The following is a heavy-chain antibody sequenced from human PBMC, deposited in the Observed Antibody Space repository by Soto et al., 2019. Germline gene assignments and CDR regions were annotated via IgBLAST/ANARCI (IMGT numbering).Heavy chain of an antibody. CDR2: ITGSGGST. CDR1: GFTSGTYA. J-gene: IGHJ4*02. CDR3: AREYRTSSQFDY. Sequence: EVQLLEAGGGLVQPGGSLRLSCAASGFTSGTYAMSWVRQAPGKGLEWFSGITGSGGSTDYADSVKGRFTISRDTSRNTLYLQMSRLSVDDTAIYYCAREYRTSSQFDYWGQGTLVTVSS. D-gene: IGHD6-6*01. V-gene: IGHV3-23*01.